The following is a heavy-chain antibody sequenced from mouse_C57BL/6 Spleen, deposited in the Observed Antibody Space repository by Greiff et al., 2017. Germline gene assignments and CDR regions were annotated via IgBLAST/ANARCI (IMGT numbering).Heavy chain of an antibody. J-gene: IGHJ4*01. CDR1: GFSLTSYG. V-gene: IGHV2-2*01. Sequence: VQLKQSGPGLVQPSQSLSITCTVSGFSLTSYGVHWVRQSPGTGLEWLGVIWSGGSTDYNAAFISRLSISKDNSKSQVFLKMNSLQADDTAIYCCARIEGSRYYAMDDWGQGTSVTVSS. CDR3: ARIEGSRYYAMDD. CDR2: IWSGGST.